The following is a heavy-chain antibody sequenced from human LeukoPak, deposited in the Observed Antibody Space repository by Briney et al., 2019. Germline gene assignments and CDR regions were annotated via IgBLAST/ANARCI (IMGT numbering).Heavy chain of an antibody. V-gene: IGHV4-59*08. CDR2: IYYSGST. CDR1: GGSISSYY. D-gene: IGHD3-22*01. Sequence: SETLSLTCTVSGGSISSYYWSWIRQPPGKGLEWIGYIYYSGSTNYNPSLKSRVTVSVDTSKNQFSLKLSSVTAADTAVYYCASSYDSSGYPDYWGQGTLVTVSS. CDR3: ASSYDSSGYPDY. J-gene: IGHJ4*02.